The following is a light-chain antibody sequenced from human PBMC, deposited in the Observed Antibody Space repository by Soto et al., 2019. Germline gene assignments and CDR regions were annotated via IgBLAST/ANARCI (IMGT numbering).Light chain of an antibody. CDR1: SSDIGAYNF. V-gene: IGLV2-14*03. CDR3: TSWKPSTTMI. J-gene: IGLJ2*01. CDR2: DVN. Sequence: QSALTQPASVSGSPGQSITISCTGTSSDIGAYNFVSWYQQHPGKAPKLMLYDVNIRPSGVSNRFSGSKSGNTASLTISGLKAEDEDDYYCTSWKPSTTMIFGGGTKLTVL.